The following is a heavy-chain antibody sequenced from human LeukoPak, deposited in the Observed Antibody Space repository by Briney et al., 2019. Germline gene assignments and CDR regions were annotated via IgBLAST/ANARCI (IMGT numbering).Heavy chain of an antibody. CDR1: GGSISSYY. Sequence: PSVTLSLTCTVSGGSISSYYWSWIRQPAGKGLEWIGRIYTSGSTNYNPSLKSRVTMSVDTSKNQFSLKLSSVTAADTAVYYCARESCGGDCYSRTFDYWGQGTLVTVSS. V-gene: IGHV4-4*07. CDR3: ARESCGGDCYSRTFDY. CDR2: IYTSGST. J-gene: IGHJ4*02. D-gene: IGHD2-21*02.